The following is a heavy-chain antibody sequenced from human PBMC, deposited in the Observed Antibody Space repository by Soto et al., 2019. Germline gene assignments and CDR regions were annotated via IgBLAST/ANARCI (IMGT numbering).Heavy chain of an antibody. V-gene: IGHV1-8*01. D-gene: IGHD3-3*01. CDR2: MNPNSGNT. CDR3: ARGRNFWSGYEYYYYMYV. J-gene: IGHJ6*03. CDR1: GYTFTSYD. Sequence: ASVKVSCKASGYTFTSYDINWVRQATGQGLEWMGWMNPNSGNTGYAQKFQGRVTMTRNTSISTAYMELSSLRSEDTAVYYCARGRNFWSGYEYYYYMYVWGKGTXVTVSS.